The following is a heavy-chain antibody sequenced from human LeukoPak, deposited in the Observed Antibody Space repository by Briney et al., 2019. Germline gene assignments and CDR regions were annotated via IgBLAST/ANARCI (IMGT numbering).Heavy chain of an antibody. D-gene: IGHD6-19*01. J-gene: IGHJ5*02. Sequence: SETLSLTCAVYGGSFTGYYWGWIRQPPGKGLEWIGSIYHSGTTYYNPSLKSRVTISVDTSKNQLSLKLSSVTAADTAVYYCARDERNEGQSSGWYRWFDPWGQGTLVTVSS. CDR3: ARDERNEGQSSGWYRWFDP. CDR2: IYHSGTT. V-gene: IGHV4-38-2*02. CDR1: GGSFTGYY.